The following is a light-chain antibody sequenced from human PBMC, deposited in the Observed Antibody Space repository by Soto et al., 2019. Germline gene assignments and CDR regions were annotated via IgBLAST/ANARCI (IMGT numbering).Light chain of an antibody. Sequence: PGERATLSCRASHRVSSYLAWYQQKPGQAPRLLIYATSTRATGIPARFSGSGSGTEFTLTISSLQSEDFAVYYCQQYNNWPLTFGGGTKVEIK. V-gene: IGKV3-15*01. CDR3: QQYNNWPLT. J-gene: IGKJ4*01. CDR2: ATS. CDR1: HRVSSY.